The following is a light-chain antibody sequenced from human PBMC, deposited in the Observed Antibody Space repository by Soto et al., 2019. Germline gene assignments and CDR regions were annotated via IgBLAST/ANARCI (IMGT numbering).Light chain of an antibody. Sequence: ENVLTQSPGTLSLSPGERATLSCRAGQSVSSNSLAWYQHKPGQAPRLLIYGASSRATGIPDRFSGSGSGTDFTLTISRLEPEDFAVYYCQQYDSSPKTFGQGTKVDIK. CDR1: QSVSSNS. V-gene: IGKV3-20*01. J-gene: IGKJ1*01. CDR2: GAS. CDR3: QQYDSSPKT.